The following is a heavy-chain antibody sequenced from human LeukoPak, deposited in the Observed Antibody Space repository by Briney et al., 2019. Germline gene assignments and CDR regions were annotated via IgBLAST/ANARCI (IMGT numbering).Heavy chain of an antibody. D-gene: IGHD2-21*01. V-gene: IGHV1-2*02. CDR1: GYTFTDYY. CDR3: ARADRLDGGPYLIGP. Sequence: ASVKVSCKASGYTFTDYYMHWVRQAPGQGLEWMGWINPNSGGTSSAQKFQGRVTMTRDTSITTVYMEVSWLTSDDTAIYYCARADRLDGGPYLIGPWGQGTLVTVSS. J-gene: IGHJ5*02. CDR2: INPNSGGT.